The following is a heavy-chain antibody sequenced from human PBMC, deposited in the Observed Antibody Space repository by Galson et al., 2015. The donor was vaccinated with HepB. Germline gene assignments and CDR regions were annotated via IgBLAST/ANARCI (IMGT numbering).Heavy chain of an antibody. Sequence: SLRLSCAASGFTFSSYGMHWVRQAPGKGLEWVAVIWYDGSNKYYADSVKGRFTISRDNAKNSLYLQMNSLRAEDTALYHCARGYAGATQYDYYGMDVWGQGTTVTVSS. D-gene: IGHD1-26*01. CDR2: IWYDGSNK. CDR3: ARGYAGATQYDYYGMDV. V-gene: IGHV3-33*01. CDR1: GFTFSSYG. J-gene: IGHJ6*02.